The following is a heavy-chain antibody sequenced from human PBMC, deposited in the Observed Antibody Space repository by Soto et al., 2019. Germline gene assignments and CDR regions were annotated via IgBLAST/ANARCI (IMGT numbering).Heavy chain of an antibody. D-gene: IGHD3-10*01. CDR3: ARGLIVWFGELSRRGGYYYYMDV. J-gene: IGHJ6*03. V-gene: IGHV4-34*01. Sequence: QVQLQQWGAGLLKPSETLSLTCAVYGGSFSGYQWSWIRQTPGKGLEWIGEINDSGKINYNPSLKSRVTILVDTAKKQISLKLSSVTAADTAVYYCARGLIVWFGELSRRGGYYYYMDVWGKGTTVTVSS. CDR1: GGSFSGYQ. CDR2: INDSGKI.